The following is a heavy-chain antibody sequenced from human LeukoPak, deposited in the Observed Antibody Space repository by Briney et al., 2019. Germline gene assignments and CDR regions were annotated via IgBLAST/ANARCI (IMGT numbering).Heavy chain of an antibody. J-gene: IGHJ4*02. CDR2: ISGSGGST. D-gene: IGHD5-18*01. V-gene: IGHV3-23*01. CDR1: GFTFSSYA. Sequence: GGSLRLSCAASGFTFSSYAMSWVRQAPGKGLEWVSAISGSGGSTYYADSVKSRFTISRDNSKNTLYLQMNSLRAEDTAVYYCAKGKGYSYGNAIDYWGQGTLVTVSS. CDR3: AKGKGYSYGNAIDY.